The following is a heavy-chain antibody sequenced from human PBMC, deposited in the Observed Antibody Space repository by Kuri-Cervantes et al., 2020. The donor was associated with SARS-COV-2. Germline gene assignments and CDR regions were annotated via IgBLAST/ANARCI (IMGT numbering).Heavy chain of an antibody. Sequence: TLSLTCTVSGGSISSGYYWGWIRQPPGKGLEWIGSIYHSGSTYYNPSLKSRVTISVDTSKNQFSLKLSSVTAADTAVYYCARITMVRGVIYMDVWGKGTTVTVSS. CDR1: GGSISSGYY. D-gene: IGHD3-10*01. V-gene: IGHV4-38-2*02. J-gene: IGHJ6*03. CDR2: IYHSGST. CDR3: ARITMVRGVIYMDV.